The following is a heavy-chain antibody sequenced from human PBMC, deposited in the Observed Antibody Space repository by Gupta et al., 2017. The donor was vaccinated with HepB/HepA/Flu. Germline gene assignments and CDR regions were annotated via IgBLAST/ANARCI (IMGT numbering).Heavy chain of an antibody. V-gene: IGHV3-9*01. J-gene: IGHJ4*02. CDR1: GFTFDDYA. D-gene: IGHD3-16*01. CDR2: ISWKSGSI. Sequence: EVQLVESGGGLVQPGRSLRLSCAASGFTFDDYAMHWVRQAPGKGLEWVSGISWKSGSIGYADSVKGRFTISRDNAKNSLYLQMDSLRAEDTALYYCAKDWGDWGQGTLVTVSS. CDR3: AKDWGD.